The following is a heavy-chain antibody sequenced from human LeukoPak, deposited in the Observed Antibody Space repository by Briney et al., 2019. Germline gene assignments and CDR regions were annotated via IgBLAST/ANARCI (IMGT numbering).Heavy chain of an antibody. D-gene: IGHD3-22*01. Sequence: SETLSLTCTVSGGSISNNYWSWIRQPPGKGLEWIAFIHDTGRTRYNPSLQSRVTISRDTSKSHFSLKLSSLRAADTAVYYCARLLDYDNSGGPDTFDIWGQGTMVTVS. CDR3: ARLLDYDNSGGPDTFDI. CDR1: GGSISNNY. V-gene: IGHV4-59*01. J-gene: IGHJ3*02. CDR2: IHDTGRT.